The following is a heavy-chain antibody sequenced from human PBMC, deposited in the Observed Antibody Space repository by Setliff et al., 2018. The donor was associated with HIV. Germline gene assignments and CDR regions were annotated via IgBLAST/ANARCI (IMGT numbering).Heavy chain of an antibody. Sequence: SETLSLTCGIYGGSFSDYYWSWIRQPPGKGLEWIGEIDHRGRPKYNPSLNSRVTMSVDKSRNQFSLHLTSVTAADTAVYYCARAEGDAYNSLPYFDSWGPGALVTVSS. CDR2: IDHRGRP. CDR1: GGSFSDYY. CDR3: ARAEGDAYNSLPYFDS. J-gene: IGHJ4*02. D-gene: IGHD1-1*01. V-gene: IGHV4-34*01.